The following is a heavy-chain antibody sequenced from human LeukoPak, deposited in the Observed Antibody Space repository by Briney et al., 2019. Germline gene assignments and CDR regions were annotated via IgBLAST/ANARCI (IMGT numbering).Heavy chain of an antibody. CDR1: GFTFSSYG. Sequence: PGRSLRLSCAASGFTFSSYGMHWVRQAPGKGLEWVAVISYDGSNKYYADSVKGRFTISRDNYKNSLYLQMNSLRAEDTAEYYCAKSAFRLPGSYFDYWGQGTLVTVSS. CDR2: ISYDGSNK. J-gene: IGHJ4*02. V-gene: IGHV3-30*18. CDR3: AKSAFRLPGSYFDY. D-gene: IGHD1-26*01.